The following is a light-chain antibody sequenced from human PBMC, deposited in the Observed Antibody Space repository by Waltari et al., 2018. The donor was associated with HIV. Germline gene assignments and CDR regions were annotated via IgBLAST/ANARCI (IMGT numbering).Light chain of an antibody. CDR2: QDR. J-gene: IGLJ2*01. CDR1: NLSNNY. V-gene: IGLV3-1*01. CDR3: QAWGNNTVV. Sequence: YDLTQAPSLSVSPGQAAKILCSRLNLSNNYVTWYQQKTGQSPQMLIFQDRNRPSGIPERFSGSSSGTTATLTISGTQSVDEADYFCQAWGNNTVVFGGGTKLTVL.